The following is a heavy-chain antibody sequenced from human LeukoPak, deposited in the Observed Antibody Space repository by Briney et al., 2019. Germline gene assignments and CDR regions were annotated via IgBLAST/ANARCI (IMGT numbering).Heavy chain of an antibody. J-gene: IGHJ5*02. V-gene: IGHV3-30*18. Sequence: GRSLRLSCAASGFTFSSYGMHWVRQAPGKGLEWVAVISYDGSNKYCADSVKGRFTISRDNSKNTLYLQMNSPRAEDTAVYYCAKDVPWFDPWGQGTLVTVSS. CDR1: GFTFSSYG. D-gene: IGHD2-2*01. CDR3: AKDVPWFDP. CDR2: ISYDGSNK.